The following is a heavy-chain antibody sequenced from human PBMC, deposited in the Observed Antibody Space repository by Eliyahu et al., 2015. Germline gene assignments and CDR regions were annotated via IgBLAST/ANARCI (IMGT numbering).Heavy chain of an antibody. V-gene: IGHV3-21*01. J-gene: IGHJ4*02. Sequence: EVQLVESGGGLVKPGGSLXLSCAAXGFTFSSYSMNWVRQAPGKGLEWVSSISSSSSYIYYADSVKGRFTISRDNAKNSLYLQMNSLRAEDTAVYYCARAKPSEYYFDYWGQGTLVTVSS. CDR3: ARAKPSEYYFDY. CDR1: GFTFSSYS. CDR2: ISSSSSYI. D-gene: IGHD1-14*01.